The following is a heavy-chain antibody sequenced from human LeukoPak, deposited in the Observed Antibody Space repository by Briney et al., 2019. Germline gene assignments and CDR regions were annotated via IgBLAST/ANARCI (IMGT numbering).Heavy chain of an antibody. CDR2: FDPENDET. J-gene: IGHJ3*02. Sequence: ASVKVSCKVHGYNLIDLSIHWVRQAPGQGLEWMGGFDPENDETVYAPKFQGRVTMTRDTSTSTVYMELSSLRSEDTAVYYCARDGGYQLLLAFDIWGQGTMVTVSS. CDR1: GYNLIDLS. V-gene: IGHV1-24*01. D-gene: IGHD2-2*01. CDR3: ARDGGYQLLLAFDI.